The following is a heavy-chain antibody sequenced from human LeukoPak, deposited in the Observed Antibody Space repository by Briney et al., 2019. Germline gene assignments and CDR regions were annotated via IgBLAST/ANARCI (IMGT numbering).Heavy chain of an antibody. Sequence: GGSLRLSCAASGFTFSSYAMSWVRQAPGKGLEWVSAITGNGGGTYYADSVKGRFTISRDNSKITLYLQMNSLRVEDTAVYYCAKGRAAAADTEGDYWGQGTLVTVSS. CDR1: GFTFSSYA. J-gene: IGHJ4*02. D-gene: IGHD6-25*01. V-gene: IGHV3-23*01. CDR3: AKGRAAAADTEGDY. CDR2: ITGNGGGT.